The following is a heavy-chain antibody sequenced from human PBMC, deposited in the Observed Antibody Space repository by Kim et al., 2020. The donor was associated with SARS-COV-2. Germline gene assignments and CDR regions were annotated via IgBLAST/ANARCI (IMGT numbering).Heavy chain of an antibody. CDR3: ARVGGDYSNYGGTNY. D-gene: IGHD4-4*01. Sequence: SVKVSCKASGGTFSSYAISWVRQAPGQGLEWMGGIIPIFGTANYAQKFQGRVTITADESTSTAYMELSSLRSEDTAVYYCARVGGDYSNYGGTNYWGQGTLVTVSS. CDR2: IIPIFGTA. CDR1: GGTFSSYA. V-gene: IGHV1-69*13. J-gene: IGHJ4*02.